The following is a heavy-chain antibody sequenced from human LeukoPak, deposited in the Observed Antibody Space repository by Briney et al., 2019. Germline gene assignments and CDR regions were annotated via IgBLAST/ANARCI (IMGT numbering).Heavy chain of an antibody. D-gene: IGHD1-26*01. V-gene: IGHV4-39*07. CDR2: IYYSGTT. Sequence: PSETLSLTCTVSGGSINSNNYYWGWIRQPPGKGLEWIGSIYYSGTTYYNPSLKSRVTILEDMSRDQFSLKVRSVTAADTAVYYCARDRNRVGATPVGYFDLWGRGTLVTVSS. CDR1: GGSINSNNYY. J-gene: IGHJ2*01. CDR3: ARDRNRVGATPVGYFDL.